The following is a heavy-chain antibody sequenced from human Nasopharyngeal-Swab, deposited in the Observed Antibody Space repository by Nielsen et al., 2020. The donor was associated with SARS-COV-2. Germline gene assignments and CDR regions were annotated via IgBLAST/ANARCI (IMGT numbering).Heavy chain of an antibody. V-gene: IGHV1-69*13. Sequence: SVKVSCKASGGTFSSYAISWVRQAPGQGLEWMGGIIPIFGTANYAQNFQGRVTITADQSTGTAYMELSSLRSEDTAVYYCARENYYDSSGYHPYYYYGMDVWGQGTTVTVSS. CDR1: GGTFSSYA. D-gene: IGHD3-22*01. CDR2: IIPIFGTA. J-gene: IGHJ6*02. CDR3: ARENYYDSSGYHPYYYYGMDV.